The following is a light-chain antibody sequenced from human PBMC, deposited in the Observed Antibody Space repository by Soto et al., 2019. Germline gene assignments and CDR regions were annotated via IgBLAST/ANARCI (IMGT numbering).Light chain of an antibody. CDR1: QSVKNTY. CDR3: QHYGPPSSFT. V-gene: IGKV3-20*01. CDR2: DAS. Sequence: EVVLTQSPGTLSLSPGERATLSCTASQSVKNTYLAWYQQRPGQAPSLLIHDASSRATGIPDRFSGGGSGTEFTLNISGLEPEDFAVYYCQHYGPPSSFTFGPGTKVDIK. J-gene: IGKJ3*01.